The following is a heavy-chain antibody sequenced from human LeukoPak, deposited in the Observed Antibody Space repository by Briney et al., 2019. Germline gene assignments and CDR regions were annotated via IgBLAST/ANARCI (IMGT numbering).Heavy chain of an antibody. J-gene: IGHJ4*02. V-gene: IGHV3-43*02. CDR2: ISGDGGST. CDR1: GLTFDDYA. CDR3: AKARRWLQQHYFDY. Sequence: PGGSLRLSCAASGLTFDDYAMHWVRQAPGKGLEWVSLISGDGGSTYYADSVKGRFTISRDNSKNSLHLQMNSLRTEDTALYYCAKARRWLQQHYFDYWGQGTLVTVSS. D-gene: IGHD5-24*01.